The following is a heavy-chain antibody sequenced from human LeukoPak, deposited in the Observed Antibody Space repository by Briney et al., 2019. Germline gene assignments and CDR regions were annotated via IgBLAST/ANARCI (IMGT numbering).Heavy chain of an antibody. Sequence: PSETLSLTCGVSGDSISSDYYWAWVRQPPGKGLEWVGSIYHNGITYYNPSLKSRLILSVDTSNRHFSLRLTPVTAADTAVYYCSRGGAYYRTRFDCWGQGTPVTVSS. D-gene: IGHD3-3*01. CDR3: SRGGAYYRTRFDC. CDR1: GDSISSDYY. V-gene: IGHV4-38-2*01. CDR2: IYHNGIT. J-gene: IGHJ4*02.